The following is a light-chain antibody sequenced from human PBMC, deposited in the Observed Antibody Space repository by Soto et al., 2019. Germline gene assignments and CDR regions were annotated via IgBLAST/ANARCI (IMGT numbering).Light chain of an antibody. CDR2: WAS. Sequence: DIVMTQSPDSLAVSLGERATINCKSSQSVLYSSNNNNYLAWYQQKPRQPPKLLIYWASTRESGVPDRFSGSGSGTDFTLTISSLQAEDVAVYYCQQYYSSPITFGQGTRLEI. CDR1: QSVLYSSNNNNY. J-gene: IGKJ5*01. CDR3: QQYYSSPIT. V-gene: IGKV4-1*01.